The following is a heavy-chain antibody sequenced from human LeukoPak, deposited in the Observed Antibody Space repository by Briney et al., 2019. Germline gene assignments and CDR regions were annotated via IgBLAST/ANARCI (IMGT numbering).Heavy chain of an antibody. J-gene: IGHJ4*02. V-gene: IGHV3-49*03. Sequence: GGSLRLSCTASGFTFGDYAMSWFRQAPGRGLEWVGFIRSKADGGTTEYAASVKGRFTISRDDSKNVAYLQINNLRAEDTALYYCARDDRPSGHDFDYWGQGTLVTVSS. CDR3: ARDDRPSGHDFDY. CDR1: GFTFGDYA. D-gene: IGHD6-6*01. CDR2: IRSKADGGTT.